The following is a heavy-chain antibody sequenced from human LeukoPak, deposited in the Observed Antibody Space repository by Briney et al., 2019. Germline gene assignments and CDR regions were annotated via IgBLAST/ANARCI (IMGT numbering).Heavy chain of an antibody. V-gene: IGHV6-1*01. CDR1: GDSVSINSAA. Sequence: SQTLSLTFAISGDSVSINSAAWNWFRQSPARGLEWLGSTYYRSKWYNDYSVAGKSRITINPYTSKNQYSPQLNSVTPEDTAVYYCARESSSWHFNWFDPWGQGTLVTVSS. CDR2: TYYRSKWYN. D-gene: IGHD6-13*01. J-gene: IGHJ5*02. CDR3: ARESSSWHFNWFDP.